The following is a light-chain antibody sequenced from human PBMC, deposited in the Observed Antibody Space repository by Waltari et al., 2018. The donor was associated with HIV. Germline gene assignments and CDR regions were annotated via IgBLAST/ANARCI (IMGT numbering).Light chain of an antibody. CDR2: SNN. CDR1: TSNIGTNV. J-gene: IGLJ2*01. Sequence: QSVLAQPPSVSGTPGQRVTISCSGTTSNIGTNVVNWYQQVPGTAPKLLISSNNQRPSGVPDRFSGFKSGTSASLAINGLQSEDEADYYCATWDDTPTGHVLFVGGTKVTVL. CDR3: ATWDDTPTGHVL. V-gene: IGLV1-44*01.